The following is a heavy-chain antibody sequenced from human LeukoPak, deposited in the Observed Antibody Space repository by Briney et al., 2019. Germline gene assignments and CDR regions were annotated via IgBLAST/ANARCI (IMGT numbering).Heavy chain of an antibody. Sequence: PSETLSLTCTVSGGSISSGSYYWSWIRQPAGKGLEWIGRIYTSGSTNYNPSLKSRVTISVDTSKNQFSLKLSSVTAADTAVYYCARDGGYSYGAFDYWGQGTLVTVSS. CDR2: IYTSGST. CDR1: GGSISSGSYY. D-gene: IGHD5-18*01. J-gene: IGHJ4*02. V-gene: IGHV4-61*02. CDR3: ARDGGYSYGAFDY.